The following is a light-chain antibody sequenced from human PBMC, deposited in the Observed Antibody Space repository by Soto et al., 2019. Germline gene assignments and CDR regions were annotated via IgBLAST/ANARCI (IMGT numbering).Light chain of an antibody. CDR1: QTVNTY. J-gene: IGKJ5*01. Sequence: DIQMTQSPSSLSASIGDRVTITCRASQTVNTYLHWYQQKPGKAPKLLIYDASSLESGVPSRFSGSGSGTEFTLTISSLQPEDFATYYCQQLNSYLITFGQGTRLEI. V-gene: IGKV1-17*01. CDR2: DAS. CDR3: QQLNSYLIT.